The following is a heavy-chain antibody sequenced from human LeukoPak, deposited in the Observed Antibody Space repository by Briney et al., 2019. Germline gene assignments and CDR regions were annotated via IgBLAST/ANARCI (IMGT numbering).Heavy chain of an antibody. CDR2: INPNSGGT. CDR3: ARAHYYYYYMEV. J-gene: IGHJ6*03. Sequence: ASVKVSFRASGYTFTGYYMHWVRQPAGQGLEWMGWINPNSGGTNYAQKFQGRVTMTRDTFISTAYMELSRLRSDDTAVYYCARAHYYYYYMEVWDKGTTVTVSS. CDR1: GYTFTGYY. V-gene: IGHV1-2*02.